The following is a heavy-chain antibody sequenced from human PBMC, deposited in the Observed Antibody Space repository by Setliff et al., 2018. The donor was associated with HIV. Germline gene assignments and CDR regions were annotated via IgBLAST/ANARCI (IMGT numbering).Heavy chain of an antibody. D-gene: IGHD6-19*01. Sequence: GASVKVSCKASGGTFSNYGMSWVRQAPGQGLEWMGGIIPISGTANYAQKFQGRVTITTDESTSTAYMELSSLRSEDTAVYYCARNPEMAALNYFYYYMDVWGKGTTVTVSS. J-gene: IGHJ6*03. CDR2: IIPISGTA. CDR3: ARNPEMAALNYFYYYMDV. V-gene: IGHV1-69*05. CDR1: GGTFSNYG.